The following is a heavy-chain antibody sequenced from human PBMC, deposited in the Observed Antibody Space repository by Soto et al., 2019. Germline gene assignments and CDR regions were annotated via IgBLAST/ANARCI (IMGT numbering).Heavy chain of an antibody. J-gene: IGHJ6*02. D-gene: IGHD2-2*01. CDR2: ISAGGSNT. CDR1: GFTFSSYA. CDR3: ARDLGIVVVPAARAWDYYGMDV. Sequence: GGSLRLSCAASGFTFSSYAMSWVRQAPGKGLEWVAAISAGGSNTYYADSVKGRFTISRDNAKNTLYLQMNSLRAEDTAVYYCARDLGIVVVPAARAWDYYGMDVWGQGTTVTVSS. V-gene: IGHV3-23*01.